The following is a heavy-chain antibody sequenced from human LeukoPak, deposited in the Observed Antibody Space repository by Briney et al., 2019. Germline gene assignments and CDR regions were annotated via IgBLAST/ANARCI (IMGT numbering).Heavy chain of an antibody. J-gene: IGHJ5*02. CDR2: ITGDYAT. V-gene: IGHV3-23*01. CDR3: AKGAASGLVDWFDP. CDR1: GVTFSDFV. Sequence: GGSLRHSCAASGVTFSDFVMMWVRQAPGKGVEWVSSITGDYATYSADPAKGRFTTSRDNSKNIVYLQMDSLRDDETAVYYCAKGAASGLVDWFDPWGQGTLVTVSS. D-gene: IGHD3-22*01.